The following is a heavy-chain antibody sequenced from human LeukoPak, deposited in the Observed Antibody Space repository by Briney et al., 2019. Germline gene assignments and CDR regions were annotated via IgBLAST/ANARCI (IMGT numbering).Heavy chain of an antibody. CDR3: AHRRPGHLTGWDNSYFDK. J-gene: IGHJ4*02. D-gene: IGHD1/OR15-1a*01. V-gene: IGHV2-5*02. CDR1: GFSLYSSGVG. Sequence: GSGPTLVIPTQTLTLTCTFSGFSLYSSGVGVGWIRQPPGRVLEWLAVIYWDDDKRYNPSLRSRLTMSKDASKSQVFLVMANMDPVDTATYYCAHRRPGHLTGWDNSYFDKWAPGTLVTVSS. CDR2: IYWDDDK.